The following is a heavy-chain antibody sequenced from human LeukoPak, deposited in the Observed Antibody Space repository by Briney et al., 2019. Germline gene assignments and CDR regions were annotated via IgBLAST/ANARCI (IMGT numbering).Heavy chain of an antibody. Sequence: PGGSLRLSCAASGFTFSDYYMSWIRQAPGKGLEWGSYISSSGTIIYYADSVKGRFTISRDNAKNSLYLQMNSLRAEDTAAYYCASLPLTGNKKDYYYYYMDVWGKGTTVTVSS. CDR1: GFTFSDYY. V-gene: IGHV3-11*04. CDR3: ASLPLTGNKKDYYYYYMDV. J-gene: IGHJ6*03. CDR2: ISSSGTII. D-gene: IGHD1-1*01.